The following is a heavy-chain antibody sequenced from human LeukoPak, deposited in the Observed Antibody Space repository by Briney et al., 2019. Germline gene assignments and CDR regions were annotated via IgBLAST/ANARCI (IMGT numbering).Heavy chain of an antibody. Sequence: PGGSLRLSCAASGFTVSSKYMNWVRQAPGKGLEWVSIIYSSGGTYYADSVKGRFTISRDNSRNTLYLQMNSLRPEDTAVYYCARDLGYYYDATGDFWGQGTLVTVS. CDR1: GFTVSSKY. D-gene: IGHD3-22*01. V-gene: IGHV3-66*03. J-gene: IGHJ4*02. CDR3: ARDLGYYYDATGDF. CDR2: IYSSGGT.